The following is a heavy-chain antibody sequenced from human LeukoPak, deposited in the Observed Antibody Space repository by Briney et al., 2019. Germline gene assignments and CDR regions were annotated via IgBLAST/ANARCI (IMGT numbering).Heavy chain of an antibody. CDR2: ISSSSSYI. V-gene: IGHV3-21*04. Sequence: GGSLRLSCAASGFTFSSYSMNWVRQAPGKGLEWVSSISSSSSYIYHADSVKGRFTISRDNAKNSLYLQMNSLRAEDTALYYCAKDIGSAPIAVAGAPNYYYYYYMDVWGKGTTVTISS. D-gene: IGHD6-19*01. CDR1: GFTFSSYS. J-gene: IGHJ6*03. CDR3: AKDIGSAPIAVAGAPNYYYYYYMDV.